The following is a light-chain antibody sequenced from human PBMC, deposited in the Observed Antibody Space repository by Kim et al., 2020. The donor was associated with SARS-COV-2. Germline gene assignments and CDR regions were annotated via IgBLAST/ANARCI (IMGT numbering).Light chain of an antibody. V-gene: IGKV3-11*01. CDR3: QQRGGWPLT. J-gene: IGKJ4*01. CDR2: DAT. Sequence: EIVLTQTPATLSLSPGERATLSCWASQSVSSYLAWYQQKPGQAPRLLIYDATNRAAGIPARFSGGESRTEFTLTISSLEPEDAAVYYCQQRGGWPLTFGGGTKVDIK. CDR1: QSVSSY.